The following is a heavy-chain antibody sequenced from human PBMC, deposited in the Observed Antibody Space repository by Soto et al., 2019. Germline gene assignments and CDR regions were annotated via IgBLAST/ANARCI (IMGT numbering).Heavy chain of an antibody. CDR3: ARGVSVTLAVQGGAPDKNYLDS. CDR1: GASFSGFY. CDR2: IDHRGIT. D-gene: IGHD1-26*01. J-gene: IGHJ4*02. V-gene: IGHV4-34*04. Sequence: SETLSLTCAVSGASFSGFYWRCIRQSPGKGLEWIGGIDHRGITNHNTARKRRATMSVDTPENQFSLKPRSVTAADTAVYYCARGVSVTLAVQGGAPDKNYLDSWTQGTLVTVSS.